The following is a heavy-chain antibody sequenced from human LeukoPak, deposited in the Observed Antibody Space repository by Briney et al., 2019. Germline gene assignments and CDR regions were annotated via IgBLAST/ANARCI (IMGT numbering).Heavy chain of an antibody. J-gene: IGHJ4*02. CDR3: ARGGAVAPKFNFDY. CDR1: GFTFSSYS. CDR2: ISRSSSYI. V-gene: IGHV3-21*01. D-gene: IGHD6-19*01. Sequence: GSLRLSCAASGFTFSSYSMNWVRQAPGKGLEWVSSISRSSSYIYYANSVKGRFTISRDNAKNSLYLQMNSLRAEDTAVYYGARGGAVAPKFNFDYWGQGTLVTVSS.